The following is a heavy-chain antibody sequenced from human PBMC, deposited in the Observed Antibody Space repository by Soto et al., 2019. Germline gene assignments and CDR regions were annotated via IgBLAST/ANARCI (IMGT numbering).Heavy chain of an antibody. J-gene: IGHJ4*02. Sequence: VASVKVSCKVSGYTLTELAMHWVRQAPGKGLEWMGGFDPEDGETIYAQKFQGRVTMTEDTSTDTAYMELSSLRSEDTAVYYCATVSSGWYYFDYWGQGTLVTVSS. CDR1: GYTLTELA. CDR3: ATVSSGWYYFDY. V-gene: IGHV1-24*01. D-gene: IGHD6-19*01. CDR2: FDPEDGET.